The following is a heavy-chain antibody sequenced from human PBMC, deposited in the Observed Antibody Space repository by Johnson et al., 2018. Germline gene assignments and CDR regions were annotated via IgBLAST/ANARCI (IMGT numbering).Heavy chain of an antibody. CDR3: TTGQSI. CDR2: IKRKTDGGTT. CDR1: GFTFSNAW. V-gene: IGHV3-15*01. J-gene: IGHJ3*02. D-gene: IGHD6-19*01. Sequence: VQLVQSGGGVVQXGRSLRLSCAASGFTFSNAWMSWVRQAPGKGLEWVGRIKRKTDGGTTDYDAPVKGRFTIASDASKNTLYLQMNSLKTEDTAVYYGTTGQSIWGQGTMVTVSS.